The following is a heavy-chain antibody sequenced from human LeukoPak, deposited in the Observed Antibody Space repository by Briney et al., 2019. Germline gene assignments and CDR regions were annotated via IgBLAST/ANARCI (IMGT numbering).Heavy chain of an antibody. CDR1: GFTFSSYW. J-gene: IGHJ4*02. D-gene: IGHD3-10*01. Sequence: GGSLRLSCAASGFTFSSYWMSWVRQAPGKGLEWVANIKQDGSEKYYVDSVKGRFTISRDNAKNSLYLQMNSLRAEDTAVYYCAREGSGSYYKYFDYWGQETLVTVSS. CDR3: AREGSGSYYKYFDY. V-gene: IGHV3-7*01. CDR2: IKQDGSEK.